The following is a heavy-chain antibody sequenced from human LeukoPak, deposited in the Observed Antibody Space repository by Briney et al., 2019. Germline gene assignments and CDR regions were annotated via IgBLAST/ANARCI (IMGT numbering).Heavy chain of an antibody. CDR2: IHPVDSDT. CDR3: AXRXGYCSGGSCYHFDY. D-gene: IGHD2-15*01. V-gene: IGHV5-51*01. Sequence: GQSLNIYCPGSGYSFTTYWIGWVRQTSGQGMEWMGIIHPVDSDTRQSPSPQGKANTSADKSISTAYLQWSSLKASDTAMYYCAXRXGYCSGGSCYHFDYWGQGTLVTVSS. J-gene: IGHJ4*02. CDR1: GYSFTTYW.